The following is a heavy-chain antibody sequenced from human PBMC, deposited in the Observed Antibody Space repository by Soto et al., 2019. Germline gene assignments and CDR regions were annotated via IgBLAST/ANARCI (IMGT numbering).Heavy chain of an antibody. J-gene: IGHJ6*02. CDR3: TTDDDYYGDQYYYYYGMDV. Sequence: EVQLVESGGGLVKPGGSLRLSCAASGFTFSNAWMSWVRQAPGKGLEWVGRIKSKTDGGTTDYAAPVKGRFTISRDDSKNTLYLQMNSLKTEDTAVYYCTTDDDYYGDQYYYYYGMDVWGQGTTVTVSS. D-gene: IGHD4-17*01. CDR2: IKSKTDGGTT. CDR1: GFTFSNAW. V-gene: IGHV3-15*01.